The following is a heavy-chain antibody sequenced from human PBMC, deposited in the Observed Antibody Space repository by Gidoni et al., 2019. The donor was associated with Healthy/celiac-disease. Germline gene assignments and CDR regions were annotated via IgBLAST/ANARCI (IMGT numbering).Heavy chain of an antibody. D-gene: IGHD2-8*01. Sequence: QVQLVESGGGVVQPGRSLRLSCAASGFTFSSYGMHWVRQAPGKGLEWVAVISYDGSNKYYADSVKGRFTISRDNSKNTLYLQMNSLRAEDTAVYYCATSGDYCTNGVCPFDYWGQGTLVTVSS. CDR1: GFTFSSYG. CDR3: ATSGDYCTNGVCPFDY. V-gene: IGHV3-30*03. J-gene: IGHJ4*02. CDR2: ISYDGSNK.